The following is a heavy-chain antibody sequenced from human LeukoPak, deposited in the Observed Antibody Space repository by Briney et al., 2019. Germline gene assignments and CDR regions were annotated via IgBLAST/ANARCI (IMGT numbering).Heavy chain of an antibody. V-gene: IGHV1-18*01. Sequence: ASVKVSCKASGYTFTSYGISWVRQAPGQGLEWMGWISAYNGNTNYAQKLQGRVTMTTDTSTSTAYMELRSLRSDDTAVYCCARGYNVWVSGWFDPWGQGTLVTVSS. CDR2: ISAYNGNT. CDR3: ARGYNVWVSGWFDP. CDR1: GYTFTSYG. D-gene: IGHD1-14*01. J-gene: IGHJ5*02.